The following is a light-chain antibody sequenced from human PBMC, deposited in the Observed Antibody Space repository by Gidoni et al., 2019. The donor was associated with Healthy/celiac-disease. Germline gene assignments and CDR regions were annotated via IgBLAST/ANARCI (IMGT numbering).Light chain of an antibody. CDR1: QSVSSY. CDR3: QQRSNWPRGYT. J-gene: IGKJ2*01. V-gene: IGKV3-11*01. CDR2: DAS. Sequence: ELVLTQSTATLSLSPGERATLSCRASQSVSSYLAWYQQKPGQAPRLLIYDASNRATGIPARFSGSGSGTDFTLTISSLEPEDFAVYYCQQRSNWPRGYTFGQGTKLEIK.